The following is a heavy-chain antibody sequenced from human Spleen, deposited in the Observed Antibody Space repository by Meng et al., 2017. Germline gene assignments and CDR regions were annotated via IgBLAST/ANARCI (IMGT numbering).Heavy chain of an antibody. V-gene: IGHV7-4-1*02. Sequence: ASVKVSCKASGYTFTSYAMNWVRQAPGQGREWMGWINTNTGNPTYAQGFTGRFVFSLDTSVSTAYLQISSLKAEDTAVYYCAREYSSGWYKFISHYYYYYGMDVWGQGTTVTVSS. D-gene: IGHD6-19*01. CDR2: INTNTGNP. CDR3: AREYSSGWYKFISHYYYYYGMDV. CDR1: GYTFTSYA. J-gene: IGHJ6*02.